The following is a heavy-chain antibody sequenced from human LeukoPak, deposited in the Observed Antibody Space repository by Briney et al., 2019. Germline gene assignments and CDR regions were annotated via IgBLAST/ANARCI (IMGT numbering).Heavy chain of an antibody. CDR1: GYTFTSYD. D-gene: IGHD4-11*01. CDR3: ARAVAQTTRSRNSGRGSAFNI. CDR2: MNPNSGNT. J-gene: IGHJ3*02. Sequence: ASEKLSCKASGYTFTSYDINWVRQATGQGLEWMGWMNPNSGNTGYAQKFQGRVTITRNTSISTAYMELSSLRSEDTAVYYCARAVAQTTRSRNSGRGSAFNIWGQGTMVTVSS. V-gene: IGHV1-8*03.